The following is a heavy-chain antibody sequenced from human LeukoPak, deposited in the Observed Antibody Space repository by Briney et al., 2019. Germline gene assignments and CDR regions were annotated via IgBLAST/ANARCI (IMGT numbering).Heavy chain of an antibody. D-gene: IGHD3-3*01. J-gene: IGHJ4*02. CDR2: FGSTGTI. CDR3: AKAELGVDTFFDY. Sequence: GGSLRPSCVASGFTFSTYAMNWIRQAPGKGLEWVAYFGSTGTIHYADSMRGRFTISRDNAEMSLFLQMNSLRVDDTAVYYCAKAELGVDTFFDYWGQGTLVTVSS. V-gene: IGHV3-48*03. CDR1: GFTFSTYA.